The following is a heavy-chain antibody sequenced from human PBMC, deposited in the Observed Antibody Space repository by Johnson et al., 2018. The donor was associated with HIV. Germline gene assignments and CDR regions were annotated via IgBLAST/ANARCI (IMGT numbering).Heavy chain of an antibody. CDR3: AREGDGGAFDI. CDR1: GFTFDDYG. V-gene: IGHV3-30*03. Sequence: QVQLVESGGGVVRPGGSLRLSCAASGFTFDDYGMSWVRQAPGKGLEWVAVISYDGSNKYYADSVKGRFTISRDNSKNTLYRKMNSRRAEDTAVYYCAREGDGGAFDIWGQGTMVTVSS. CDR2: ISYDGSNK. J-gene: IGHJ3*02. D-gene: IGHD3-16*01.